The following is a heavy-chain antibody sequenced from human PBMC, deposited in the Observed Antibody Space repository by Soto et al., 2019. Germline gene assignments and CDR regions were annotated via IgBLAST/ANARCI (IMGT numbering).Heavy chain of an antibody. J-gene: IGHJ5*02. CDR1: GGSFSGYY. D-gene: IGHD3-3*01. CDR2: INHSGST. Sequence: SETLSLTCAVYGGSFSGYYWSWIRQPPGKGLEWIGEINHSGSTNYNPSLKSRVTISVDTSKNQFSLKLSSVTAADTAVYYCARGGYYDFWSGYYRWFDPWGQGTLV. CDR3: ARGGYYDFWSGYYRWFDP. V-gene: IGHV4-34*01.